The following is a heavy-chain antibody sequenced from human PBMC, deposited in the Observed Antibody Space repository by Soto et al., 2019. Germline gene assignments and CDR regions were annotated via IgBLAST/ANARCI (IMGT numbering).Heavy chain of an antibody. CDR3: ARFDLGGGQWLGFDY. CDR1: GGSFSGYY. V-gene: IGHV4-34*01. J-gene: IGHJ4*02. Sequence: QVQLQQWGAGLLKPSETLSLTCAVYGGSFSGYYWSWIRQPPGKGLEWIGEINHSGSTNYNPSLKSRVPISVDTSKNQFSLKLSSVPAADTAVYYCARFDLGGGQWLGFDYWGQGTLVTVSS. D-gene: IGHD6-19*01. CDR2: INHSGST.